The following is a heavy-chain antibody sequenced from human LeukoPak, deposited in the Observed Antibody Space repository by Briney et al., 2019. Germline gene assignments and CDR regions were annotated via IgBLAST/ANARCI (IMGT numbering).Heavy chain of an antibody. CDR3: AKVGVIYGFDY. D-gene: IGHD3-16*02. J-gene: IGHJ4*02. CDR2: ISGSGGST. V-gene: IGHV3-23*01. CDR1: GFTFSSYA. Sequence: GGSLRLSCAASGFTFSSYAMSWVRQAPGKGLEWAPAISGSGGSTYYADSVKGRFTISRDNSKNTLYLQMNSLRAEDTAVYYCAKVGVIYGFDYWGQGTLVTVSS.